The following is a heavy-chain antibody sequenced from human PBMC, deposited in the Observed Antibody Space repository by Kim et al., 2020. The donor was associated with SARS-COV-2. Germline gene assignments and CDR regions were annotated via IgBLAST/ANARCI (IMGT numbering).Heavy chain of an antibody. V-gene: IGHV2-5*01. CDR2: K. Sequence: KGYRPSLKSRLTITKDTAKNQVVLTMTNMDPVDTATYYCAHRLTMTSYDYWGQGTLVTVSS. D-gene: IGHD2-21*02. CDR3: AHRLTMTSYDY. J-gene: IGHJ4*02.